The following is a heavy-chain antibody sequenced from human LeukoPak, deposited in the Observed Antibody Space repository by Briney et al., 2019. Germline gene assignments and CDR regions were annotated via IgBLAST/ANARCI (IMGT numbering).Heavy chain of an antibody. CDR1: GFTFSSYE. J-gene: IGHJ4*02. Sequence: PGGSLRLSCAASGFTFSSYEMNWVRQAPGKGLEWVSYISSSGSTIYYADSVKGRFTISRDNAKNSLYLQMNSLRAEDTAVYYCARTSVEMATIHDYWGQGTLVTVSS. CDR2: ISSSGSTI. D-gene: IGHD5-24*01. V-gene: IGHV3-48*03. CDR3: ARTSVEMATIHDY.